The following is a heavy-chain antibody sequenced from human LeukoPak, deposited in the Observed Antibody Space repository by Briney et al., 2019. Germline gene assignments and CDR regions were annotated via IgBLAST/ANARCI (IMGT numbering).Heavy chain of an antibody. CDR1: GYTFTGYY. Sequence: ASVKVSCKASGYTFTGYYMHWVRQAPGQGLEWMGWINPNSGGTNYAQKLQGRVTMTTDTSTSTAYMELRSLRSDDTAVYYCARGGRLFSGDIWSFYGMDVWGQGTTVTVSS. D-gene: IGHD5-12*01. J-gene: IGHJ6*02. CDR3: ARGGRLFSGDIWSFYGMDV. CDR2: INPNSGGT. V-gene: IGHV1-2*02.